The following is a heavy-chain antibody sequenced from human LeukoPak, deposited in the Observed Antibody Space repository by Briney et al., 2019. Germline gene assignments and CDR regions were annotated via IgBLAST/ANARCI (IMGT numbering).Heavy chain of an antibody. Sequence: PSETLSPTCTVSGGSISSSSYYWGWIRQPPGKGLEWIGSIYYSGSTYYNPSLKSRVTISVDTSKNQFSLKLSSVTAADTAVYYCARGPSIFGVVNYFDYWGQGTLVTVSS. D-gene: IGHD3-3*01. V-gene: IGHV4-39*07. CDR3: ARGPSIFGVVNYFDY. CDR2: IYYSGST. J-gene: IGHJ4*02. CDR1: GGSISSSSYY.